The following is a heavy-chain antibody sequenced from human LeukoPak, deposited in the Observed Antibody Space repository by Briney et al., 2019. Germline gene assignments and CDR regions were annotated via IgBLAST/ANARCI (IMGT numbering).Heavy chain of an antibody. CDR1: GYSFTRYW. D-gene: IGHD3-16*01. Sequence: GGSLNISCKGSGYSFTRYWGGGVRQMPGKGLEWMGIIYPGDSDTRYSPSVEGRVTRSADRAISTACRQWSSLQASDTAMYYCARVDRGDYYMDVWGKGTTVTVSS. J-gene: IGHJ6*03. V-gene: IGHV5-51*01. CDR2: IYPGDSDT. CDR3: ARVDRGDYYMDV.